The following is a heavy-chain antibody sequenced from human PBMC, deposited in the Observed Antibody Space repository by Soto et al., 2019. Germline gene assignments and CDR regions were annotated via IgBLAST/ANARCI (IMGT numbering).Heavy chain of an antibody. D-gene: IGHD3-22*01. Sequence: QVQLQESGPGLVKPSGTLSLTCGVSGGSISSSNWWSWVRQPPGKGLEWIGEIYHSGSTNYNPSLKSRVTISVDKSKNQFSLKLSSVTAADTAVYYCARGSVDYYDSSGYYTPLHWFDPWGQGTLVTVSS. CDR3: ARGSVDYYDSSGYYTPLHWFDP. V-gene: IGHV4-4*02. J-gene: IGHJ5*02. CDR1: GGSISSSNW. CDR2: IYHSGST.